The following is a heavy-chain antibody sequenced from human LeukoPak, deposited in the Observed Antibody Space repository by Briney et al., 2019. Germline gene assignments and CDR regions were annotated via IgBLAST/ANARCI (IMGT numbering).Heavy chain of an antibody. CDR3: ARGSRYSSGWYLH. CDR1: GGSISSSNW. Sequence: SETLSLTCAVSGGSISSSNWWSWVRQPPGKGLEWIGEINHSGSTNYNPSLKSRVTISVDTSKNQFSLKLSSVTAADTAVYYCARGSRYSSGWYLHWGQGTLVTVSS. J-gene: IGHJ1*01. V-gene: IGHV4-4*02. D-gene: IGHD6-19*01. CDR2: INHSGST.